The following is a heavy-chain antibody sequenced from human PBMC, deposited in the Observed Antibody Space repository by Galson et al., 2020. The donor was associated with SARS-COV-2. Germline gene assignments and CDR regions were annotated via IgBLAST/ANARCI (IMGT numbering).Heavy chain of an antibody. CDR3: AKGQDLEELRYFDWNADYFDY. D-gene: IGHD3-9*01. V-gene: IGHV3-33*06. J-gene: IGHJ4*02. CDR1: GFTFSSYG. CDR2: IWHDGSNK. Sequence: QAGGSLRLSCAASGFTFSSYGMHWVRQAPGKGLEGVAVIWHDGSNKYYADSVKGRFTISRDNSKNTLYLQMNSLRAEDTAVYYCAKGQDLEELRYFDWNADYFDYWGQGPLVTVSS.